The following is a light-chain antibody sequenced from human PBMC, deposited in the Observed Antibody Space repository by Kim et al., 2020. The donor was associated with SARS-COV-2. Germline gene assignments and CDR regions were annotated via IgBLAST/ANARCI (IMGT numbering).Light chain of an antibody. CDR1: SSDVGGYNY. V-gene: IGLV2-14*03. Sequence: GQSITISCTGTSSDVGGYNYVSWYQQHPGKAPKRIIYDVSDRPSGVSDRFSGSKYGNTASLTISGLQAEDEADYYCTSYTSSTTYVFGTGTKVTVL. J-gene: IGLJ1*01. CDR3: TSYTSSTTYV. CDR2: DVS.